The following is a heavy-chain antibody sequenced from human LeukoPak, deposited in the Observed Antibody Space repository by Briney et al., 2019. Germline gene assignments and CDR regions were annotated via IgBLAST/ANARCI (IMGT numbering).Heavy chain of an antibody. J-gene: IGHJ4*02. Sequence: SETLSLTCAVYGGSFSGYYWSWIRQPPGEGLEWIGEINHSGSTNYNPSLKSRVTISVDTSKNQFSLKLSSVTAADTAVYYCARGCPEPTLQNSSGLGGDYWGQGTLVTVSS. CDR1: GGSFSGYY. V-gene: IGHV4-34*01. CDR3: ARGCPEPTLQNSSGLGGDY. CDR2: INHSGST. D-gene: IGHD3-22*01.